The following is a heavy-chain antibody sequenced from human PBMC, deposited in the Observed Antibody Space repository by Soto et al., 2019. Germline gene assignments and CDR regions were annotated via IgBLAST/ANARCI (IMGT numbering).Heavy chain of an antibody. V-gene: IGHV3-21*01. CDR3: VREGERKTAYFDY. Sequence: EVQLVESGGGLVKPGGSLRLSCAASGFKFTTHFMNWVRPAPGKGLEWVSSIATSGDFVYYAASVKGRFSISRDNAKNSLYLQMNGLRAEDTAVYFCVREGERKTAYFDYWGQGALVTVSS. J-gene: IGHJ4*02. CDR1: GFKFTTHF. D-gene: IGHD3-16*01. CDR2: IATSGDFV.